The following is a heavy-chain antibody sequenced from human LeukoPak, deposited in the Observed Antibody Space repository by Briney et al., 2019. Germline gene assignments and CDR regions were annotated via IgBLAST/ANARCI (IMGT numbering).Heavy chain of an antibody. D-gene: IGHD3-3*01. Sequence: SETLSLTCTVSGGSISSSSYYWGWIRQPPGKGLEWIGSIYYSGSTYYNPSLKSRVTISVDTSKNQFSLKLSSVTAADTAVYYCARVWNYYYMDVWGKGTTVTVSS. V-gene: IGHV4-39*07. J-gene: IGHJ6*03. CDR2: IYYSGST. CDR1: GGSISSSSYY. CDR3: ARVWNYYYMDV.